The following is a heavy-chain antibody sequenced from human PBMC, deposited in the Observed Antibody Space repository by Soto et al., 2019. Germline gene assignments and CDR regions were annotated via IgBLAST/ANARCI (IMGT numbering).Heavy chain of an antibody. CDR2: IYYSGST. D-gene: IGHD3-22*01. CDR3: ARVYHDSSGYSPEYYFDY. Sequence: PSETLSLTCTVSGGSIRGYYWSWIRQHPGKGLEWIGYIYYSGSTYYNPSLKSRVTISVDTSKNQFSLKLSSVTAADTAVYYCARVYHDSSGYSPEYYFDYWGQGTLVTVSS. CDR1: GGSIRGYY. V-gene: IGHV4-31*03. J-gene: IGHJ4*02.